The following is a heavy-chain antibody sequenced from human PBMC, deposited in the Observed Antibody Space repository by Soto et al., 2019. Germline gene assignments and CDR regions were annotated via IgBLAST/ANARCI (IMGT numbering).Heavy chain of an antibody. Sequence: QVQLVESGGGLVKPGGSLRLSCAASGFTFSGYNMSWIRQAPGKGLEWVSYITSSGSNTFDAESEKCRFTISRDNTMNLVYLQMNSLRAEDTPVYYNARRGTISTAHHFDIQGQGTMVTVSS. CDR2: ITSSGSNT. J-gene: IGHJ4*02. V-gene: IGHV3-11*01. CDR3: ARRGTISTAHHFDI. D-gene: IGHD1-1*01. CDR1: GFTFSGYN.